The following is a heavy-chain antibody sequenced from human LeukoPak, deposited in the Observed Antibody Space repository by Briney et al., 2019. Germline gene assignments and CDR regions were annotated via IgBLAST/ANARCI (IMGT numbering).Heavy chain of an antibody. CDR1: GFTFSSYW. J-gene: IGHJ4*02. CDR2: INSDGSST. D-gene: IGHD6-25*01. Sequence: GGSLRLSCVASGFTFSSYWMHWVRQAPGKGLVWVSRINSDGSSTTYADSVKGRFTISRDNVKNTVYVQMNSLRAEDTAVYYCARGLPGHTSALGYWGQGTLVTVSS. CDR3: ARGLPGHTSALGY. V-gene: IGHV3-74*01.